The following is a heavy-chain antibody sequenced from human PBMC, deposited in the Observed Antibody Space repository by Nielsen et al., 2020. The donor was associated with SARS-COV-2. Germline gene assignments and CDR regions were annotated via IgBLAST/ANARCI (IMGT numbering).Heavy chain of an antibody. CDR3: AKCRSTVTTLDAFDI. J-gene: IGHJ3*02. V-gene: IGHV3-30-3*01. D-gene: IGHD4-17*01. CDR1: GFTFSSYA. Sequence: GGSLRLSCAASGFTFSSYAMHWVRQAPGKGLEWVAVISYDGSNKYYADSVKGRFTISRDNSKNTLYLQMNSLRAEDTAVYYCAKCRSTVTTLDAFDIWGQGTMVTVSS. CDR2: ISYDGSNK.